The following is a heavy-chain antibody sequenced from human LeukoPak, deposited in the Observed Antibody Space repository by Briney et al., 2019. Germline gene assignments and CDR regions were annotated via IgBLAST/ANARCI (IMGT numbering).Heavy chain of an antibody. Sequence: ASVKVSCKASGYTFTGYHMHWVRQAPGQGLEWMGWINPNSGGTNYAQKFQGRVTMTRDTSISTAYMELSRLRSDDTAVYYCARDSQLLRFLDYWGQGTLVTVSS. CDR1: GYTFTGYH. CDR2: INPNSGGT. J-gene: IGHJ4*02. D-gene: IGHD2-15*01. V-gene: IGHV1-2*02. CDR3: ARDSQLLRFLDY.